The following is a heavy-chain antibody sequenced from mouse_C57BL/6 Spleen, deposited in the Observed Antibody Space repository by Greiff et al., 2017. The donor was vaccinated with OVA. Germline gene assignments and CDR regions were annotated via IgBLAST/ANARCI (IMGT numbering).Heavy chain of an antibody. Sequence: QVQLKESGAELARPGASVKLSCKASGYTFTSYGISWVKQRTGQGLEWIGEIYPRSGNTYYNEKFKGKATLTADKSSSTAYMELRSLTSEDSAVYFCARRVTGTEFAYWGQGTLVTVSA. V-gene: IGHV1-81*01. D-gene: IGHD4-1*01. CDR2: IYPRSGNT. CDR3: ARRVTGTEFAY. J-gene: IGHJ3*01. CDR1: GYTFTSYG.